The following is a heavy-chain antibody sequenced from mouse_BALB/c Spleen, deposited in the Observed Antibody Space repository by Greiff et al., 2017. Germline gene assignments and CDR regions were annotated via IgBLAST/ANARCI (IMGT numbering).Heavy chain of an antibody. Sequence: QVQLQQSGAELMKPGASVKISCKATGYTFSSYWIEWVKQRPGHGLEWIGEILPGSGSTNYNEKFKGKATFTADTSSNTAYMQLSSLTSEDSAVYYCARGRGYGNYRYAMDYWGQGTSVTVSS. CDR1: GYTFSSYW. J-gene: IGHJ4*01. CDR3: ARGRGYGNYRYAMDY. V-gene: IGHV1-9*01. CDR2: ILPGSGST. D-gene: IGHD2-1*01.